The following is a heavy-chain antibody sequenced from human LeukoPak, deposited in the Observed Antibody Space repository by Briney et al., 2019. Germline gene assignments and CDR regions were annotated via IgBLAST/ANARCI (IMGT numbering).Heavy chain of an antibody. D-gene: IGHD6-13*01. J-gene: IGHJ4*02. Sequence: GGSLRLSCAASGFTFSTHGMHWVRQAPGKGLEWVAFIRYDGSNKYYGDSVKGRFTISRDISKNTLHLQMNSLRAEDTAVYYCAKVASIAAAGEFGSWGQGTLVTVSS. CDR2: IRYDGSNK. CDR3: AKVASIAAAGEFGS. CDR1: GFTFSTHG. V-gene: IGHV3-30*02.